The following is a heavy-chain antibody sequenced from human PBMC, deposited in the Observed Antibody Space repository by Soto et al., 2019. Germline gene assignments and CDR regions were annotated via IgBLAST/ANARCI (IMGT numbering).Heavy chain of an antibody. CDR1: GFTFSNAW. CDR2: IKSKTDGGTT. Sequence: GGSLRLSCAASGFTFSNAWMSWVRQAPGKGLEWVGRIKSKTDGGTTDYAAPVKGRFTISRDDSKNTLYLQMNSLKTEDTAVYYCTTAASGYYYYYMDVWGKGTTVTVSS. V-gene: IGHV3-15*01. D-gene: IGHD3-10*01. J-gene: IGHJ6*03. CDR3: TTAASGYYYYYMDV.